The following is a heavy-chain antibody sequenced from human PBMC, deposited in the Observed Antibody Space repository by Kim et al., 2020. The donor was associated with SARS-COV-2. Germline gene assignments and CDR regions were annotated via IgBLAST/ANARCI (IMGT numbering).Heavy chain of an antibody. CDR3: AKDRSSDRYSSSQNWFDP. V-gene: IGHV3-23*01. Sequence: GGSLRLSCAASGFTFSSYAMSWVRQAPGKGLEWVSAISGSGGSTYYADSVKGRFTISRDNSKNTLYLQMNSLRAEDTAVYYCAKDRSSDRYSSSQNWFDPWGQGTLVTVSS. CDR2: ISGSGGST. CDR1: GFTFSSYA. D-gene: IGHD6-13*01. J-gene: IGHJ5*02.